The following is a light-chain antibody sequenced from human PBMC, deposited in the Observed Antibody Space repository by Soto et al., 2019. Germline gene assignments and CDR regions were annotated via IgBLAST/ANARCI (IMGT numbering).Light chain of an antibody. Sequence: FMLTQPHSVSESPGKTVTISCTRSSGSIASNYVQWYQQRPGSAPTTVIYEDNRRPSGVPDRFSGSIDSSSNAASLTISGLKTEDEADYYCQSYDTTNLVFGGGTQLTVL. CDR3: QSYDTTNLV. V-gene: IGLV6-57*03. J-gene: IGLJ7*01. CDR2: EDN. CDR1: SGSIASNY.